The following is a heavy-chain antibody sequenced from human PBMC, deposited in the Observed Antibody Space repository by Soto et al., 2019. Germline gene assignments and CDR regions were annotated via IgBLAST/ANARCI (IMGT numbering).Heavy chain of an antibody. V-gene: IGHV4-4*02. Sequence: SETLSLTCAVSGGSISSSNWWSWVRQPPGKGLEWIGEIYHSGSTNYNPSLKSRVTISVDKSKNQFSLKLSSVTAADTAVYYCAKDRGAARSYFDYWGQGTLVT. J-gene: IGHJ4*02. CDR2: IYHSGST. CDR1: GGSISSSNW. D-gene: IGHD6-6*01. CDR3: AKDRGAARSYFDY.